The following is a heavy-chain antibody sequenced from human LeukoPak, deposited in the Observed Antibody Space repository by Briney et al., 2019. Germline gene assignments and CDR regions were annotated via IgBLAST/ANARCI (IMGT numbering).Heavy chain of an antibody. V-gene: IGHV1-69*05. Sequence: SVKVSCKASGGTFSSYAISWVRQAPGQGLEWMGRIIPIFGTANYAQKFQGRVTITTDESTSTAYMELSSLRSEDTAVYYCASSQFDSCALGNWFDPWGQGTLVSVSS. CDR2: IIPIFGTA. CDR3: ASSQFDSCALGNWFDP. CDR1: GGTFSSYA. D-gene: IGHD3-22*01. J-gene: IGHJ5*02.